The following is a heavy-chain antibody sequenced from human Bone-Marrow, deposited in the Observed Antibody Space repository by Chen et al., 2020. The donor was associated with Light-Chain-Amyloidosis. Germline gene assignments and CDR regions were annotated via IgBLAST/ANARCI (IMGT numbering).Heavy chain of an antibody. Sequence: EVQLVESGGGLLQRGGSLRLYCAASGFAFSSYAMSWVRQAPGKGLVWVATIRGGGSRRYSGDSVECRLSISRDNSKNAPFRKVMGLIAEDTAVYYCAKDISYDDILPGYPADAFDIWGQGTMVTVSS. V-gene: IGHV3-23*04. D-gene: IGHD3-9*01. J-gene: IGHJ3*02. CDR2: IRGGGSRR. CDR1: GFAFSSYA. CDR3: AKDISYDDILPGYPADAFDI.